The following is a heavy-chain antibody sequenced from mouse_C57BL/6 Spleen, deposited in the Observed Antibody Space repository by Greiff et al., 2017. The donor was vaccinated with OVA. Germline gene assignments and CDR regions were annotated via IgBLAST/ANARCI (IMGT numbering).Heavy chain of an antibody. Sequence: EVQLVESGGGLVKPGGSLKLSCAASGFTFSDYGMHWVRQAPEKGLEWVAYISSGSSTIYYADTVQGRFTISRDNAKNTLFLQMTSLRSEDTAMYYCAREGLRRRGSYAMDYWGQGTSVTVSS. D-gene: IGHD2-4*01. CDR3: AREGLRRRGSYAMDY. CDR1: GFTFSDYG. J-gene: IGHJ4*01. V-gene: IGHV5-17*01. CDR2: ISSGSSTI.